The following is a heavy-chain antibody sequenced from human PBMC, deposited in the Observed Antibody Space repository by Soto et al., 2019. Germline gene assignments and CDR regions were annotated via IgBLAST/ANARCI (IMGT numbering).Heavy chain of an antibody. V-gene: IGHV3-74*01. J-gene: IGHJ4*02. D-gene: IGHD2-2*02. CDR2: ISNDGSIT. CDR3: ASPMASGSIPTGLFDY. CDR1: GFIFSHYW. Sequence: PGGSLRLSCEASGFIFSHYWMHWVRQTPGTGLVWVSHISNDGSITHYADYVKGRFTISRDNAKNILYLQMNSLRAEDTAVYYCASPMASGSIPTGLFDYWGQGT.